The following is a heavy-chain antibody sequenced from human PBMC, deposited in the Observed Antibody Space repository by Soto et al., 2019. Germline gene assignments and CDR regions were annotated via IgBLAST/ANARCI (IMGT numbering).Heavy chain of an antibody. D-gene: IGHD6-19*01. Sequence: GGSLRLSCAASGFPFSNAWMNWVRQAPGKGLEWVGRIKSKTDGGATDYAAPVKGRFTISRDDSKNTLYLQMNSLKTEDTAVYYCTCRTIAVAGSVDYWGQGTLVTVSS. CDR1: GFPFSNAW. CDR3: TCRTIAVAGSVDY. CDR2: IKSKTDGGAT. J-gene: IGHJ4*02. V-gene: IGHV3-15*07.